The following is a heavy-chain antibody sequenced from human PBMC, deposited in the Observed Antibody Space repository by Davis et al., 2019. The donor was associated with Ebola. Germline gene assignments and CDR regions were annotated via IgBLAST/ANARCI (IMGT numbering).Heavy chain of an antibody. J-gene: IGHJ6*02. D-gene: IGHD3-3*01. Sequence: PGGSLRLSCAASGFTSSSYSMNWVRQAPGKGLEWVSSISSSSSYIYYADSVKGRFTISRDNAKNSLYLQMNSLRAEDTAVYYCARELHYDFWPQGYNYYGMDVWGQGTTVTVSS. CDR1: GFTSSSYS. CDR2: ISSSSSYI. CDR3: ARELHYDFWPQGYNYYGMDV. V-gene: IGHV3-21*01.